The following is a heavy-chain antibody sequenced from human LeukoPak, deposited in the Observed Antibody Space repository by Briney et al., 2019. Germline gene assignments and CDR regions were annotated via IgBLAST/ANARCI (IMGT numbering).Heavy chain of an antibody. CDR3: AREDVDITVATSGAFDI. CDR1: GFTFSSYW. CDR2: IISDGSST. Sequence: GGSLRLSCAASGFTFSSYWMHWVRQAPGKGLVWVSRIISDGSSTSYAGSVKGRFTISRDNAKNTLFLQMNSLRAEDTALYYCAREDVDITVATSGAFDIWGQGTMVTVSS. J-gene: IGHJ3*02. D-gene: IGHD6-19*01. V-gene: IGHV3-74*01.